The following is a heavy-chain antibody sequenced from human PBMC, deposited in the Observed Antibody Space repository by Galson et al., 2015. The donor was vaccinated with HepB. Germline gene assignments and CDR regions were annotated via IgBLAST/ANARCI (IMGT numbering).Heavy chain of an antibody. D-gene: IGHD2-21*01. CDR1: GYTFTSYA. J-gene: IGHJ3*02. V-gene: IGHV1-3*01. Sequence: SVKVSCKASGYTFTSYAMHWVRQAPGQRLEWMGWINAGNGNTKYSQKFQGRVTITRDTSASTAYMELSSLRSEDTAVYYCARVIPMTDAFDIWGQGTMVTVSS. CDR3: ARVIPMTDAFDI. CDR2: INAGNGNT.